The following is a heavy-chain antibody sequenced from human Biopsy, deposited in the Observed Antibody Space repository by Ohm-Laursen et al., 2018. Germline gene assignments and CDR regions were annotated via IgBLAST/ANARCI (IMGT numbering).Heavy chain of an antibody. Sequence: SGTLSLTCIVSGGSISGHFWSWVRQPAGKGLEWIGRIYSNGNTNYNPSLKSRVSMSVDTSKNHFSLNLTSVTAADTAMYYCARDEGLLRAFDIWGQGTLGTVSS. D-gene: IGHD1-26*01. CDR2: IYSNGNT. J-gene: IGHJ3*02. V-gene: IGHV4-4*07. CDR1: GGSISGHF. CDR3: ARDEGLLRAFDI.